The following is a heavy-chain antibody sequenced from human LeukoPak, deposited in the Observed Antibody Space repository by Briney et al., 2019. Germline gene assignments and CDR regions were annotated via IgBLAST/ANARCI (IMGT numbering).Heavy chain of an antibody. D-gene: IGHD5-18*01. J-gene: IGHJ4*02. V-gene: IGHV3-15*01. CDR2: IKSTTDGGTT. CDR1: GFPFSDAW. Sequence: PGGSLRLSCTASGFPFSDAWMTWVRQAPGKGLEWVGRIKSTTDGGTTDYAAPVKGRFSISRDDSKNTLYLQMSSLRVEDTAVYYCAREDDTTMTPIDYWGQGTLVTVSS. CDR3: AREDDTTMTPIDY.